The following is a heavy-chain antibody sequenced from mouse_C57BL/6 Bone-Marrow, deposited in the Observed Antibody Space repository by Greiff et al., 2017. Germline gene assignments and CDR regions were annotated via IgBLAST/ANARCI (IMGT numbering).Heavy chain of an antibody. CDR3: AGDYYGSSAWFAD. CDR1: GYAFSSSW. CDR2: IYPGDGDT. Sequence: VQLQESGPELVKPGASVKISCKASGYAFSSSWMNWVKQRPGKGLAWIGRIYPGDGDTNYNGKFKGKATLTADKSSSTAYMQLSSLTSEDSAVYFCAGDYYGSSAWFADWGQGTLVTVSA. J-gene: IGHJ3*01. D-gene: IGHD1-1*01. V-gene: IGHV1-82*01.